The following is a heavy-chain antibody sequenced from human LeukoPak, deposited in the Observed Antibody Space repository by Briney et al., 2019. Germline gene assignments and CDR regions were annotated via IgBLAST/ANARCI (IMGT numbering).Heavy chain of an antibody. J-gene: IGHJ4*02. CDR1: GFTFSSYA. V-gene: IGHV3-23*01. Sequence: PGGSLRLSCAASGFTFSSYAMSWVRQAPGKGLEWVSAINSSGGDTYYAGSVKGRFTISRDNSKNTLYLQMNSLRAEDTAVYYCAKDAVGATAYYFDYWGQGTLVTVSS. CDR3: AKDAVGATAYYFDY. D-gene: IGHD1-26*01. CDR2: INSSGGDT.